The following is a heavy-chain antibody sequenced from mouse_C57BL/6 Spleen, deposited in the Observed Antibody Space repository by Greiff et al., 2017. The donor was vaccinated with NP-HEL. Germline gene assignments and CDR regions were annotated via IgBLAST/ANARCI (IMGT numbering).Heavy chain of an antibody. Sequence: EVKLMESGGGLVKPGGSLKLSCAASGFTFSSYTMSWVRQTPEKRLEWVATISGGGGNTYYPDSVKGRFTISRDNAKNTLYLQMSSLRSEDTALYYCAREGDDYDDGYYFDYWGQGTTLTVSS. CDR2: ISGGGGNT. V-gene: IGHV5-9*01. CDR3: AREGDDYDDGYYFDY. J-gene: IGHJ2*01. CDR1: GFTFSSYT. D-gene: IGHD2-4*01.